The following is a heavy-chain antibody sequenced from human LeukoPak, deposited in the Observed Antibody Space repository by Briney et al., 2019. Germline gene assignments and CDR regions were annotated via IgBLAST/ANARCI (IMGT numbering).Heavy chain of an antibody. CDR2: INSDASST. CDR1: GFTFSSYW. J-gene: IGHJ4*02. V-gene: IGHV3-74*01. Sequence: GGSLRLSCEASGFTFSSYWMHWVRQAPGKGLVWVSRINSDASSTSYADSVEGRFSISRDNAKNTLYLQMNSLRAEDTAVYYCAKAYYDSGGYYSAPYFGYWGQGTLVTVSS. CDR3: AKAYYDSGGYYSAPYFGY. D-gene: IGHD3-22*01.